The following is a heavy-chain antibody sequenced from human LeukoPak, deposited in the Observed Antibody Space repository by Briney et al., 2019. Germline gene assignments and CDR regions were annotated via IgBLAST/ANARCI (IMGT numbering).Heavy chain of an antibody. CDR3: ARNWDYYYYMDV. CDR2: IYSGGST. Sequence: GGSLRLSCAASEFSVGSNYMTWVRQAPGKGLEWVSLIYSGGSTYYADSVKGRFTISRDNSKNTLYLQMNSLRAEDTAVYYCARNWDYYYYMDVWGKGTTVTVSS. CDR1: EFSVGSNY. V-gene: IGHV3-66*01. D-gene: IGHD7-27*01. J-gene: IGHJ6*03.